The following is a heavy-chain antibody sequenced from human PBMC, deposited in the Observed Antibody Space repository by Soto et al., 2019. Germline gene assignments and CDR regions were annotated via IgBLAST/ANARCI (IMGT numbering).Heavy chain of an antibody. D-gene: IGHD5-12*01. V-gene: IGHV3-73*01. CDR1: GFTFSCSA. J-gene: IGHJ6*02. CDR3: TRHVEMATITIAYYGMDV. CDR2: IRSKANSYAT. Sequence: GSLILSCAASGFTFSCSAMHWVRQASGKGLEWVGRIRSKANSYATAYAASVKGRFTISRDDSKNTAYLQMNSLKTEDTAVYYCTRHVEMATITIAYYGMDVWGQGTTVTVSS.